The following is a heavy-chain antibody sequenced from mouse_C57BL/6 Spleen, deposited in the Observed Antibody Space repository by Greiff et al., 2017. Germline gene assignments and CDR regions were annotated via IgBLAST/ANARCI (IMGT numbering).Heavy chain of an antibody. J-gene: IGHJ2*01. CDR1: GYTFTSYW. CDR3: ARPRGYYFDY. CDR2: IDPSDSYT. V-gene: IGHV1-50*01. Sequence: VQLQQPGAELVKPGASVKLSCKASGYTFTSYWMQWVKQRPGQGLEWIGEIDPSDSYTNYNQKFKGQATLTVDTSSSTAYMQLSSLTSEDSAVYYCARPRGYYFDYWGQGTTLTVSS.